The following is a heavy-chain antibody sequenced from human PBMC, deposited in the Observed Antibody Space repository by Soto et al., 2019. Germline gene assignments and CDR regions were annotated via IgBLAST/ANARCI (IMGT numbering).Heavy chain of an antibody. CDR1: GGSISRGGYF. V-gene: IGHV4-31*03. CDR2: ISYSGTT. D-gene: IGHD6-13*01. CDR3: ARGLGATGTMSPGWYFDL. Sequence: QVQLQESGPGLVKPSQTLSLSCTVSGGSISRGGYFWSWIRQHPGKGLEWIAYISYSGTTYYNPSLKIRVTMSLDTSKNQFSLKLTSVITADTAVYFCARGLGATGTMSPGWYFDLWGRGTLVTVSS. J-gene: IGHJ2*01.